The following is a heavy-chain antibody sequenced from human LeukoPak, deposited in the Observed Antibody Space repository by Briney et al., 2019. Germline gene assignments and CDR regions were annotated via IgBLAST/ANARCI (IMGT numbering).Heavy chain of an antibody. V-gene: IGHV1-18*01. D-gene: IGHD1-26*01. CDR3: ARCIVGVVPLIDF. CDR1: VYTFTNYG. Sequence: ASVTVSCKSSVYTFTNYGISWVGQAPGQGLEWMGWISVYNGNAHYAQQLQDRVTMTTDTSTSTVYIELTSLTSDDTAVYYCARCIVGVVPLIDFWGQGTLVTVSS. CDR2: ISVYNGNA. J-gene: IGHJ4*02.